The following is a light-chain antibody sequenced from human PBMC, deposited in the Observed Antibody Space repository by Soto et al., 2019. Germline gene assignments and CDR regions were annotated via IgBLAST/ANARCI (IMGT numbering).Light chain of an antibody. CDR3: SSYTTSTTLV. V-gene: IGLV2-14*03. CDR2: EVS. Sequence: QSALTQPASVFGSPGQSITIPCTGTSSDVGGYNFVSWYQQRPGKAPKLMIYEVSSRPSGVSNRFSGSKSGNTASLTISGLQPEDEADYYCSSYTTSTTLVFGTGTQLTVL. J-gene: IGLJ1*01. CDR1: SSDVGGYNF.